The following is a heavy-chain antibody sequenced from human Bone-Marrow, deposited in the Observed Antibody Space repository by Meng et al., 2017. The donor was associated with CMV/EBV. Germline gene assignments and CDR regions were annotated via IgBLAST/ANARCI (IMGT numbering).Heavy chain of an antibody. D-gene: IGHD5-18*01. J-gene: IGHJ4*02. CDR1: GFTFSSYS. CDR3: AMIGYSYGYPSGWYYFDY. CDR2: ISSSSSYI. V-gene: IGHV3-21*01. Sequence: GESLKISCAASGFTFSSYSMNWVRQAPGKGLEWVSSISSSSSYIYYADSVKGRFTISRDNAKNSLYLQMNSLRAEDTAVYYCAMIGYSYGYPSGWYYFDYWGQGTLVTGSS.